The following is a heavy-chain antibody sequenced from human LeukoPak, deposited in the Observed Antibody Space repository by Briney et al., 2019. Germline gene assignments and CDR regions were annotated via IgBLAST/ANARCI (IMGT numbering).Heavy chain of an antibody. J-gene: IGHJ6*03. CDR1: GGTFSSYA. CDR3: ARAPSWYYYMDV. Sequence: GSSVKVSCKASGGTFSSYAISWVRQAPGQGLEWMGWINPNSGGTNYAQKFQGRVTMTRDTSISTAYMELSRLRSDDTAVYYCARAPSWYYYMDVWGKGTTVTVSS. V-gene: IGHV1-2*02. CDR2: INPNSGGT.